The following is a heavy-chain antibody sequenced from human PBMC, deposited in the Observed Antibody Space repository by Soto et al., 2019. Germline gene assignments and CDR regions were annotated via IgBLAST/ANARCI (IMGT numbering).Heavy chain of an antibody. J-gene: IGHJ4*02. V-gene: IGHV3-23*01. CDR2: MSGRGGRG. CDR3: ANPSHDGDYLGSFDS. Sequence: GGSLRLSCATSGFIFYDYAINWVRQVPGKGLEWVSGMSGRGGRGFYAESLKGRFTMSRDNSKSTAYLQMTNLGVEDTAIYYCANPSHDGDYLGSFDSWGQGALVTVSS. CDR1: GFIFYDYA. D-gene: IGHD4-17*01.